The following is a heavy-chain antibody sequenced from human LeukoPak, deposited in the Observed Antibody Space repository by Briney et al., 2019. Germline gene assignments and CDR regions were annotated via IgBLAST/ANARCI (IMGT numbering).Heavy chain of an antibody. V-gene: IGHV3-23*01. CDR1: GFTFSSYA. D-gene: IGHD6-13*01. CDR2: ISGSGGST. Sequence: GGSLRLSCAASGFTFSSYAMSWVRQAPGKGLEWVSAISGSGGSTYYADSVKGRFTISRDNSKNTLYLQMNSLRAEDTAVYYGAKNEQQLTYYFDYWGQGTLVTVSS. CDR3: AKNEQQLTYYFDY. J-gene: IGHJ4*02.